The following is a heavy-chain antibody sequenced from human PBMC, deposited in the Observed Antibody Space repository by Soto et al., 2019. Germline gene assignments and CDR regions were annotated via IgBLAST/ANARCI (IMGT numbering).Heavy chain of an antibody. CDR3: AKDAEYSSIYYDAFDI. CDR1: GFTFSSYA. V-gene: IGHV3-23*01. CDR2: ISGSGGST. D-gene: IGHD6-13*01. J-gene: IGHJ3*02. Sequence: EVQLLESGGGLVQPGGSLRLSCAASGFTFSSYAMSWVRQAPGKGLEWVSAISGSGGSTYYADSVKGRFTISRDNSKNTLYLQMNSLRDEDTAVYYCAKDAEYSSIYYDAFDIWGQGTMVTVSS.